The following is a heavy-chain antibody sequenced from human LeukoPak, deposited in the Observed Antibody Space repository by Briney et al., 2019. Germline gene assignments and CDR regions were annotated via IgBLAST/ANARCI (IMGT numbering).Heavy chain of an antibody. J-gene: IGHJ3*02. Sequence: SGTLSLTCAVSGGSIGSYHWWSWVRQPPGKGLEWIGEIYHSGSTNYNPSLKSRVTMSVDQSKNQFSLSLSFVTAADTAVYYCARGRKGAAGDAFDIWGQGTMVTVSS. D-gene: IGHD6-13*01. CDR3: ARGRKGAAGDAFDI. CDR2: IYHSGST. CDR1: GGSIGSYHW. V-gene: IGHV4-4*02.